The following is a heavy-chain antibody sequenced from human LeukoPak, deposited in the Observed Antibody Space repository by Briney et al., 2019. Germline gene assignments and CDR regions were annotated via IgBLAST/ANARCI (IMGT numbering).Heavy chain of an antibody. CDR2: IYYSGST. J-gene: IGHJ4*02. D-gene: IGHD3-10*01. V-gene: IGHV4-59*01. Sequence: SETLSLTCTVSGGSISSYYWSWIRQPPGKGLEWIGYIYYSGSTNYNPSLKSRVTISVDTSKNQFSLKLSSVTAADTAVYYCARDGGPYGSGTPPDFFDYWGQGTLVTVSS. CDR3: ARDGGPYGSGTPPDFFDY. CDR1: GGSISSYY.